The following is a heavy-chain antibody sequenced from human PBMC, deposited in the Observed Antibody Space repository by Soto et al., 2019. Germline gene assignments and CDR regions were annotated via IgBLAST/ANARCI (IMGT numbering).Heavy chain of an antibody. Sequence: VGSLRLSCAASGFTFSNAWMNWVRQAPGKGLEWVGRIKSKTDGGTTDYAAPVKGRFTISRDDSKNTLYLQMNSLKTEDTAVYYCTTDLIQAVAGSAFAYWGQGTLVTVSS. CDR1: GFTFSNAW. CDR3: TTDLIQAVAGSAFAY. J-gene: IGHJ4*02. CDR2: IKSKTDGGTT. V-gene: IGHV3-15*07. D-gene: IGHD6-19*01.